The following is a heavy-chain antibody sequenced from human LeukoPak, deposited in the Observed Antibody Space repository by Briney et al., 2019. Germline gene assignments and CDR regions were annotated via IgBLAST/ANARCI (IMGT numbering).Heavy chain of an antibody. J-gene: IGHJ4*02. D-gene: IGHD3-22*01. Sequence: GGSLRLSCAASGFTFSSYGMHWVRQAPGKGLEWVAVISYDGSNKYYADSVKGRFTISKDISKNTLYVQMNNLRAEDTAVYYCATGGDYYYGHWGQGTQVTVSS. CDR1: GFTFSSYG. V-gene: IGHV3-30*03. CDR3: ATGGDYYYGH. CDR2: ISYDGSNK.